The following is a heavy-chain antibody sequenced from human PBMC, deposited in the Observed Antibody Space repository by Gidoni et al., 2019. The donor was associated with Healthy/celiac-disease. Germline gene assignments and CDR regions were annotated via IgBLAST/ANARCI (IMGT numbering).Heavy chain of an antibody. J-gene: IGHJ6*02. Sequence: EVQLLESGGGLVQPGGSLRLSCEASGFTFRSYAMSWVSQAPGTGLEWVSAMSGSGGSKSYADSVKGRLTISRDNSKNTLYLQMNSLRAEDTAVYYCAKDQARDIVVVPAAIPPRRGGMDVWGQGTTVTVSS. CDR2: MSGSGGSK. CDR1: GFTFRSYA. CDR3: AKDQARDIVVVPAAIPPRRGGMDV. D-gene: IGHD2-2*01. V-gene: IGHV3-23*01.